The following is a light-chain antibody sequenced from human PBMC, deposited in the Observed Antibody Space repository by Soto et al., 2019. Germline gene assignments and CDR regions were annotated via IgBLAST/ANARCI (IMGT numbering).Light chain of an antibody. J-gene: IGLJ1*01. V-gene: IGLV2-14*01. CDR3: SSYTSSSTLV. CDR1: SSDVGGYNY. Sequence: TGTSSDVGGYNYVSWYQQHPGKAPKLMIYEVRNRPSGVSNRFSGSKSGNTASLTISGLQAEDEADYYCSSYTSSSTLVFGTGTKVTVL. CDR2: EVR.